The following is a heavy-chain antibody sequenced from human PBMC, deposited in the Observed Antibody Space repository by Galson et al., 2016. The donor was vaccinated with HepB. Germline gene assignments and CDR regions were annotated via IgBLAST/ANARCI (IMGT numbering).Heavy chain of an antibody. D-gene: IGHD2-15*01. CDR2: VGYNGDT. V-gene: IGHV4-59*01. CDR3: SSEWSSFEF. CDR1: GGSINNYY. Sequence: SETLSLTCTVAGGSINNYYWHWIRQPPGKGLEWVGFVGYNGDTRYNPSLRGRITISLDTPKNQFSLKLNSLTSADTALYYCSSEWSSFEFWGQGILVTVSS. J-gene: IGHJ4*02.